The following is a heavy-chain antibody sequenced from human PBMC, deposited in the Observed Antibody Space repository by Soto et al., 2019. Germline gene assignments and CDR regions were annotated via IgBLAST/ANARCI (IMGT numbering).Heavy chain of an antibody. Sequence: QVQLQQWGAGLLKPSETLSLTCAVYGGSFSGYYWSWIRQPPGKGLEWIGEINHSGSTNYNPSLKSRGTISVDTSKNPFSLELTSVTAADTAVYYCARGGKNRYCSSTSCTFDYWGQGTLVTVSS. D-gene: IGHD2-2*01. V-gene: IGHV4-34*01. CDR3: ARGGKNRYCSSTSCTFDY. J-gene: IGHJ4*02. CDR2: INHSGST. CDR1: GGSFSGYY.